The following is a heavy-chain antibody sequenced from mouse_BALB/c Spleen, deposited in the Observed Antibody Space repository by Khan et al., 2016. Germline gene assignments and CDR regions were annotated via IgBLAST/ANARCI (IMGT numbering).Heavy chain of an antibody. CDR2: ISYSGNT. CDR1: GYSITSDYA. CDR3: ARGYDAY. D-gene: IGHD2-14*01. V-gene: IGHV3-2*02. J-gene: IGHJ3*01. Sequence: EVQLQESGPGLVKPSQSLSLTCTVTGYSITSDYAWNWIRQFPGNKLEWMGYISYSGNTSYNPSLKSRIFITRDTSKNQFFLQLNSVTTEDTATYYCARGYDAYWGQGTLVTVSA.